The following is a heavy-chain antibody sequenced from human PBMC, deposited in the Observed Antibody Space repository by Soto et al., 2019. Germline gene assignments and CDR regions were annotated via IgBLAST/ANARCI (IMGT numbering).Heavy chain of an antibody. CDR2: IYYSGNT. CDR3: AQALVFTGGDGFDI. V-gene: IGHV4-31*02. Sequence: QVRLQEWGPGLVKPSQTLSLKCSVSGGSITTGGRYWSWIRQLPGKGLEWIGDIYYSGNTYYNASRESRVTISVEAAKNQFSLKLSSVTAADTAVYYCAQALVFTGGDGFDIWGQGRLVTVSS. D-gene: IGHD1-1*01. CDR1: GGSITTGGRY. J-gene: IGHJ3*02.